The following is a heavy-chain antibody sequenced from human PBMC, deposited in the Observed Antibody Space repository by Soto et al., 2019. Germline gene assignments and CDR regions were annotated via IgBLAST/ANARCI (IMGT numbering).Heavy chain of an antibody. D-gene: IGHD6-19*01. CDR1: GFSLSNDKVG. J-gene: IGHJ6*03. Sequence: HVTLKESGPVLVKPTETLTLTCTVSGFSLSNDKVGVSWIRQPPGKALEWLAHIFSNDEKYYRTSLKSRLTISEDTSKSQVVLTMTNVDPVETATYYCARILFGRSVAGGYFYMDVWGKGTTVTVSS. CDR3: ARILFGRSVAGGYFYMDV. V-gene: IGHV2-26*01. CDR2: IFSNDEK.